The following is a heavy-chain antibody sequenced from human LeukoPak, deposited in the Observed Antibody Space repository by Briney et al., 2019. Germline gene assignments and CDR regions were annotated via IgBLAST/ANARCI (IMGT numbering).Heavy chain of an antibody. D-gene: IGHD3-10*02. CDR1: GFTFDDYA. V-gene: IGHV3-20*04. J-gene: IGHJ6*04. CDR2: INWNGGST. Sequence: GGSLRLSCAASGFTFDDYAMTWVRQAPGRGLQWVSGINWNGGSTTYADSVKGRFTISRDNAKNSLYLQMNSLRAEDTALYYCAELGITMIGGVWGKGTTVTISS. CDR3: AELGITMIGGV.